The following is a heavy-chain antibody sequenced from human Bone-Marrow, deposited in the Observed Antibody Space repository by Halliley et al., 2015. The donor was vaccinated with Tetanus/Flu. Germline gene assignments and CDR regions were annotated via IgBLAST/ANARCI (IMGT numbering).Heavy chain of an antibody. V-gene: IGHV3-15*01. J-gene: IGHJ4*02. CDR2: IKSKTDVGTT. Sequence: SLRLSCEASGFTFNNAWMSWVRQAPGKGLEWVARIKSKTDVGTTDYAAPVKGRFTISRDDSKNTLYLQMNSLKTEDTAVYYCPSPGDYFDHWGQGSLVTVSS. CDR3: PSPGDYFDH. CDR1: GFTFNNAW. D-gene: IGHD3-10*01.